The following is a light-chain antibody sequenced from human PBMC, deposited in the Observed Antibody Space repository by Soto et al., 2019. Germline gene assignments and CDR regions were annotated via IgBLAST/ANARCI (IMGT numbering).Light chain of an antibody. CDR2: GAY. V-gene: IGKV3-15*01. Sequence: EIVMTQSPATLSVSPGERATLSCRASQSVSSNLAWYQQKPGQAPRLLIYGAYTRATGIQARFSGSGSGTEFTLTIRSLQSEDFAVYYCKQYNNPPLTFGGGTKVDIK. CDR3: KQYNNPPLT. J-gene: IGKJ4*01. CDR1: QSVSSN.